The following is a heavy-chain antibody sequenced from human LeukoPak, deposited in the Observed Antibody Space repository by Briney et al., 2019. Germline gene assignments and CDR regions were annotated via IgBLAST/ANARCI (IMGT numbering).Heavy chain of an antibody. D-gene: IGHD6-13*01. J-gene: IGHJ4*02. CDR2: IYYSGST. CDR3: ASIPLYSSSWYFDN. CDR1: GGSISTSSYY. Sequence: SETLSLTCTVSGGSISTSSYYWGWIRQPPGKGLEWIGTIYYSGSTYYNPSLKSRVTISVDTSNQFSLKLSSVTAADTAVYYCASIPLYSSSWYFDNWGQGALVTVSS. V-gene: IGHV4-39*01.